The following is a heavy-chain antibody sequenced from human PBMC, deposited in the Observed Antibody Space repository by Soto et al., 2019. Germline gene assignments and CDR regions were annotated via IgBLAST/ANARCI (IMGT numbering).Heavy chain of an antibody. J-gene: IGHJ4*02. CDR3: ARDGRRRGAVDPYPYYFDY. D-gene: IGHD1-26*01. Sequence: QVQLVQSGAEVKKPGSSVKVSCKASGGTFSSYAISWVRQAPGQGLEWMGGIIPIFGTANYAQKFQGRVTITADESTSTAYMELSSLRAEDTAVYYCARDGRRRGAVDPYPYYFDYWGQGTLVTVSS. CDR2: IIPIFGTA. CDR1: GGTFSSYA. V-gene: IGHV1-69*01.